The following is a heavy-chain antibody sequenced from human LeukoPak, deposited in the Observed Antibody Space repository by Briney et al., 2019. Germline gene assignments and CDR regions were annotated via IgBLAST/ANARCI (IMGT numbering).Heavy chain of an antibody. D-gene: IGHD6-13*01. CDR3: AREGAAAGRIFDY. V-gene: IGHV3-30*02. CDR1: GFTFSSYG. CDR2: IRYDGSNE. J-gene: IGHJ4*02. Sequence: GGSLRLSCAASGFTFSSYGMHWVRQAPGKGLEWVSFIRYDGSNEYYADSVRGRFTISRDNSKNTLYLQMNSLRAEDTAVYYCAREGAAAGRIFDYWGQGTLVTVSS.